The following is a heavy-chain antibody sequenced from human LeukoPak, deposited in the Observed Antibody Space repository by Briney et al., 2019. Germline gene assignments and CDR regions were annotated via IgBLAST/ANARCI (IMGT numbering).Heavy chain of an antibody. D-gene: IGHD3-22*01. CDR1: GVSISSCNW. CDR2: MYLSGTT. CDR3: AGLVGRYSSGLYYYYFDY. V-gene: IGHV4-4*03. Sequence: TPETLPLTCAVSGVSISSCNWWTWVRQPPGKGLEWIGEMYLSGTTHSNPSVKSRVTISIDKSKNQFFLNLSSVTAADTAVYYCAGLVGRYSSGLYYYYFDYWGQGTLVTVSS. J-gene: IGHJ4*02.